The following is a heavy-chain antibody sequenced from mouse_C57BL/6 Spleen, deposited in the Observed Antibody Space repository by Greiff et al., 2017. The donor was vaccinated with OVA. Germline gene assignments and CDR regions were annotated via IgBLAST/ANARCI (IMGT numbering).Heavy chain of an antibody. CDR2: IYPGDGDT. D-gene: IGHD1-1*01. J-gene: IGHJ2*01. Sequence: VKLQESGAELVKPGASVKISCKASGYAFSSYWMNWVKQRPGKGLEWIGQIYPGDGDTNYNGKFKGKATLTADKSSSTAYMQLSSLTSEDSAVYFCARVGGSSYFDYWGQGTTLTVSS. V-gene: IGHV1-80*01. CDR3: ARVGGSSYFDY. CDR1: GYAFSSYW.